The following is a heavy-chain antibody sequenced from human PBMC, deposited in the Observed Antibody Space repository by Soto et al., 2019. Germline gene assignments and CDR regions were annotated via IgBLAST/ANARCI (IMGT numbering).Heavy chain of an antibody. CDR3: ARVLGKHQLAHGFDF. J-gene: IGHJ4*01. Sequence: GGSLRLSCAASGFTFSSYEMNWVRQAPGKWLEWVSYISSSGSTIYYADSVKGRFTISRDNAKNSLYLQMNSLRAEDTAVYYCARVLGKHQLAHGFDFWGQGXLVTVSS. D-gene: IGHD6-13*01. CDR1: GFTFSSYE. V-gene: IGHV3-48*03. CDR2: ISSSGSTI.